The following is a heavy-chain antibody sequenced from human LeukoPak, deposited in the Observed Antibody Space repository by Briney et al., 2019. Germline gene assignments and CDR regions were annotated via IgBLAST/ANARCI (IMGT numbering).Heavy chain of an antibody. CDR1: GYTFTNHA. Sequence: ASVKVSCKASGYTFTNHAMQWVRQAPGQRLEWMGWINAGNGNTKYSQNFQGRFIITRDTSAGTVYMDLSSLRSEDTAVYYCAREFWNRGTWGPYYFDYWGQGTLVTVSS. CDR3: AREFWNRGTWGPYYFDY. J-gene: IGHJ4*02. CDR2: INAGNGNT. V-gene: IGHV1-3*01. D-gene: IGHD3-3*01.